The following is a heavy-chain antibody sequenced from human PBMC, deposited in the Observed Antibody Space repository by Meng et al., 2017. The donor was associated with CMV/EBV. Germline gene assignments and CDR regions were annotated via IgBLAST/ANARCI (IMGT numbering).Heavy chain of an antibody. J-gene: IGHJ4*02. CDR3: AAYPQPMVRGVALWGAFDY. CDR2: ISAYNGNT. D-gene: IGHD3-10*01. V-gene: IGHV1-18*01. Sequence: QVQLVQSGADVKKPGASVKVSCKASGYTVTSYGIGWVRQAPGQGLEWMGWISAYNGNTNYAQKLQGRVTMTTDTSTSTAYMELRSLRSDDTAVYYCAAYPQPMVRGVALWGAFDYWGQGTLVTVSS. CDR1: GYTVTSYG.